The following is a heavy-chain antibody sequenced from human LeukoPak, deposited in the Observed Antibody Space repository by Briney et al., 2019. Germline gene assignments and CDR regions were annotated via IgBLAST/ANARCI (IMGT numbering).Heavy chain of an antibody. V-gene: IGHV3-53*01. CDR1: GFTVSSNS. CDR2: LYSGGNT. CDR3: ARDRSDGFDY. Sequence: GGSLRLYCAASGFTVSSNSMSWVRQAPGKGLEWVSVLYSGGNTYYADSVKGRFTISRDNSKNTLYLQMNSLRTEDTAVYYCARDRSDGFDYWGQGTLVTVSS. J-gene: IGHJ4*02.